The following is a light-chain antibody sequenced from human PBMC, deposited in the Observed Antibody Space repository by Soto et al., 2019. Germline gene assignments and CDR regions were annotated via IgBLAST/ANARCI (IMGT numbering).Light chain of an antibody. Sequence: QSALTQPASVSGSPGQSITISCTGPSSDVGGYNYVSWYQQHPAKVPKLMIYHVSNRPSGVSDRFSGSKSGNTASLTISGLQAEDEGDYYCYSYTTSSTYVFGTGTKATVL. V-gene: IGLV2-14*01. CDR1: SSDVGGYNY. CDR3: YSYTTSSTYV. CDR2: HVS. J-gene: IGLJ1*01.